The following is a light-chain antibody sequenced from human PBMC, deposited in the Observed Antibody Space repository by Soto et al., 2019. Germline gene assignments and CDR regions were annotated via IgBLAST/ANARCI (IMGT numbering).Light chain of an antibody. CDR2: KIS. CDR3: MQSTQFPFA. CDR1: QSLVHNDGNTY. J-gene: IGKJ3*01. V-gene: IGKV2-24*01. Sequence: EIVLTQTPLSSPVTLGQPASISCRSSQSLVHNDGNTYLSWLHQRPGQPPRPLIYKISTRFPGVPDRFTGSGAGTDFTLQISRVELEDVGIYYCMQSTQFPFAFGPGTRVDIK.